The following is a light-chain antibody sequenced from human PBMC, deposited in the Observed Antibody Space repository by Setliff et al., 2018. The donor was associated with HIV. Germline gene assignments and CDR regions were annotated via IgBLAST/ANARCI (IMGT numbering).Light chain of an antibody. CDR3: QSYDNSLSAYV. Sequence: KRVTISCTGSSSNIGAGYDVHWYQQLPGTAPKLLIYGNSNRPSGVPDQFSGSKSGTSASLAITGLQAEDEADYYCQSYDNSLSAYVFGTGTKVTVL. CDR2: GNS. CDR1: SSNIGAGYD. V-gene: IGLV1-40*01. J-gene: IGLJ1*01.